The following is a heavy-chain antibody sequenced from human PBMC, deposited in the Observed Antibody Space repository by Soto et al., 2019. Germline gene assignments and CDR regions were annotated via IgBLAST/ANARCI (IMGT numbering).Heavy chain of an antibody. CDR3: VGSRTGALDY. CDR2: IDPNVGGGT. V-gene: IGHV1-2*02. Sequence: QVHLVQSGAGVRQPGASVTLSCKASGFTFIGHYVHWVRQAPGQGLEWLGWIDPNVGGGTVYAQKFQGRVSMTADTSTSVAHMDLSSLGGDDTAVSFCVGSRTGALDYWGPGALVTVSS. CDR1: GFTFIGHY. J-gene: IGHJ4*02. D-gene: IGHD7-27*01.